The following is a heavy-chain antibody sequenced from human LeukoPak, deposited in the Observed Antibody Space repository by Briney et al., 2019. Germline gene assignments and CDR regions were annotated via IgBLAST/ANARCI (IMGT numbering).Heavy chain of an antibody. D-gene: IGHD4-17*01. J-gene: IGHJ4*02. V-gene: IGHV3-48*03. CDR2: ISSSGSTI. CDR3: ARDLGIHTGFDY. CDR1: GFTFSSYE. Sequence: RTGGSLRLSCAASGFTFSSYEMNWVRQAPGKGLEWVSYISSSGSTIYYADSVKGRFTISRDNAKNSLYLQMNSLRAEDTAVYYCARDLGIHTGFDYWGQGTLVTVSS.